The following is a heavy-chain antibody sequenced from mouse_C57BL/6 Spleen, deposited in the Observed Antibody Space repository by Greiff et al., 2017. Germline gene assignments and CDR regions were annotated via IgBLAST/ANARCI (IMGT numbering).Heavy chain of an antibody. J-gene: IGHJ3*01. V-gene: IGHV1-80*01. Sequence: VQLQQSGAELVKPGASVKISCKASGYAFSSYWMNWVKQRPGKGLEWIGQIYPGDGDTNYNGKFKGKANLTASKSSSTAYMQRSSLTSEDSAVYVCARRGPYYGSLVAYWGQGTLVTVSA. CDR2: IYPGDGDT. CDR3: ARRGPYYGSLVAY. CDR1: GYAFSSYW. D-gene: IGHD1-1*01.